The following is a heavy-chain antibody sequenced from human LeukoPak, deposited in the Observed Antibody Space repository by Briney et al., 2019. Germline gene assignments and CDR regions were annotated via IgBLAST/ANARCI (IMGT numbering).Heavy chain of an antibody. CDR3: ARCDRVVAATNVDY. CDR2: ISAYNGNT. D-gene: IGHD2-15*01. V-gene: IGHV1-18*03. CDR1: GYTFTSYG. Sequence: ASVKVSCKASGYTFTSYGISWVRQAPGQGLEWMGWISAYNGNTTYAQKLQGRVTMTTATSTSTAYMELRSLRSDDMAVYYCARCDRVVAATNVDYWAREPWSPSPQ. J-gene: IGHJ4*02.